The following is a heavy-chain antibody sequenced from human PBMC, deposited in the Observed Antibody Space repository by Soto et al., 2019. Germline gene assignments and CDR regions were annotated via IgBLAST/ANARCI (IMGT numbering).Heavy chain of an antibody. J-gene: IGHJ6*02. CDR1: GYSFTSYG. V-gene: IGHV1-18*01. D-gene: IGHD2-15*01. CDR2: ISAYNGNT. CDR3: ARGGYCSGGSCYSTDYYYGMDV. Sequence: QVQLVQSGAEVKKPGASVKVSCKASGYSFTSYGISWVRQAPGQGLEWMGWISAYNGNTKNAQKLQGRVTMTTDTSTSTAYMELRSLRSDDTAVYYCARGGYCSGGSCYSTDYYYGMDVWRQGTTVTVSS.